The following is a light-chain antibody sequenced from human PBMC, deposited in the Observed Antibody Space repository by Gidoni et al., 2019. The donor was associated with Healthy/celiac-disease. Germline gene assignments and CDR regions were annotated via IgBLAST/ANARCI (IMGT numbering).Light chain of an antibody. J-gene: IGLJ1*01. V-gene: IGLV3-1*01. CDR3: QAWDSSTLV. CDR1: KLGDKY. CDR2: QDS. Sequence: SYELTQPPSVSVPPGQTASITCSGDKLGDKYACWYQQKPGQSPVLVIYQDSKRPSGIPERFSGSNSGNTATLTISGTQAMDEADYYCQAWDSSTLVFGTGTKVTVL.